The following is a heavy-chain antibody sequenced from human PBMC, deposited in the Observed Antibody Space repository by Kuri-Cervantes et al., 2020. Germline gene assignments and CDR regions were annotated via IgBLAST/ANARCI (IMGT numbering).Heavy chain of an antibody. J-gene: IGHJ4*02. D-gene: IGHD3-22*01. CDR2: IYTSGSP. CDR1: GGSITSYY. CDR3: ASSVGGSGYYPFDY. Sequence: GSLRLSCTVYGGSITSYYWSWIRQPAGKGLQWIGRIYTSGSPNYNPSLKSRVTISLDKSKNQFSLKLNSVTAADTAVYYCASSVGGSGYYPFDYWGQGTLVTVSS. V-gene: IGHV4-4*07.